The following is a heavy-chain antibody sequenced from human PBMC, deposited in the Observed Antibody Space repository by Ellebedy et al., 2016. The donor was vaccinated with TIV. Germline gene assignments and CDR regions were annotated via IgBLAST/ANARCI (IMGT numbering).Heavy chain of an antibody. CDR1: GFTFSTST. V-gene: IGHV3-30-3*01. Sequence: GESLKISXAASGFTFSTSTMHWVRQAPTMGLEWVAAVSYDGSNEYYADSVKGRFTISRDNAKNSLYLQMNSLRAEDTALYYCARGYDAFDIWGQGTMVTVSS. CDR2: VSYDGSNE. J-gene: IGHJ3*02. CDR3: ARGYDAFDI. D-gene: IGHD5-18*01.